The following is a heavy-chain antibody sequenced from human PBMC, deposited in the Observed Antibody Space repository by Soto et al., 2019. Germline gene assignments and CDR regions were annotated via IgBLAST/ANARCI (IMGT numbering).Heavy chain of an antibody. J-gene: IGHJ4*02. CDR2: IKSKTDGGTT. D-gene: IGHD3-10*01. CDR1: GFTFTNAW. Sequence: GGSLRLSCGASGFTFTNAWMSWVRQPPGKGLDWVGRIKSKTDGGTTDYATPVKGRFSISRDDSKNTLYLQLNSLKTEDTAIYYGATSNYYESGTFPQAPFDYWGQGTLVTVSS. CDR3: ATSNYYESGTFPQAPFDY. V-gene: IGHV3-15*01.